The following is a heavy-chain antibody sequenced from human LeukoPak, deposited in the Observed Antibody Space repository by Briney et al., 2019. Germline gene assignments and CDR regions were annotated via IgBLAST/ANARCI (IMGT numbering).Heavy chain of an antibody. CDR3: LTIVETTFDAFDI. J-gene: IGHJ3*02. D-gene: IGHD2/OR15-2a*01. CDR2: ISYDGSNK. CDR1: GFTFSSYA. V-gene: IGHV3-30-3*01. Sequence: GGSLRLSCAASGFTFSSYAMHWVRQAPGKGLEWVAVISYDGSNKYYADSVKGRFTISRDNSKNTLYLQMNSLRAEDTAVYYCLTIVETTFDAFDIWGQGTMVTVSS.